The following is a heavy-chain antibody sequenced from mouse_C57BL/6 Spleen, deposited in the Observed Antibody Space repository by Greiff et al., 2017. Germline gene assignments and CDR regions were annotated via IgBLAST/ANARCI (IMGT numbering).Heavy chain of an antibody. CDR3: ARGGYGSSLFWFAY. Sequence: QVQLQQSGAELVRPGTSVKVSCKASGYAFTNYLIEWVKQRPGPGLEWLGVINPGSGGTNHREKFKGKATLTADKSSSTAYMQHSSLTSEDSAVYFCARGGYGSSLFWFAYWGQGNLVTVSA. D-gene: IGHD1-1*01. CDR1: GYAFTNYL. V-gene: IGHV1-54*01. CDR2: INPGSGGT. J-gene: IGHJ3*01.